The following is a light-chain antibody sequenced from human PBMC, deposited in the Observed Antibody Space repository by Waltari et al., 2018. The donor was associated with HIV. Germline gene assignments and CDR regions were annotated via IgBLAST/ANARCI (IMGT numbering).Light chain of an antibody. CDR2: EVF. Sequence: QSALTQPPSASGSPGQSVTISCTGKTSDVGAYNYVSWYQQHPGKAPKLMINEVFKRPSGVPDRFSGSKSGNTASLTVSGLQAEDEADYYCTSYAGRNTFVFGGGTKLTVL. CDR1: TSDVGAYNY. V-gene: IGLV2-8*01. CDR3: TSYAGRNTFV. J-gene: IGLJ2*01.